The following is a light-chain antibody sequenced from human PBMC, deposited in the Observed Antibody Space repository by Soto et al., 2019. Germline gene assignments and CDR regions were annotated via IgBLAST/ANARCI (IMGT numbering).Light chain of an antibody. V-gene: IGKV3-15*01. Sequence: EIVMTQFPATLSVSPGERATLSCRASQSVSSNLAWYQQKPDQAPRLLIYDASTRATGIPARFSGSGSGTEFTLTISSLQSEDFAVYYCQQYHNWPPLTFGGGTRVEVK. CDR3: QQYHNWPPLT. J-gene: IGKJ4*01. CDR1: QSVSSN. CDR2: DAS.